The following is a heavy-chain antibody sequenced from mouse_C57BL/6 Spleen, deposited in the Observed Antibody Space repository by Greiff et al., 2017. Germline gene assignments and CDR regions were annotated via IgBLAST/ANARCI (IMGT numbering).Heavy chain of an antibody. CDR2: INPGSGGT. CDR3: AIYYDYDDWFAY. J-gene: IGHJ3*01. V-gene: IGHV1-54*01. Sequence: VQLQESGAELVRPGTSVKVSCKASGYAFTNYLIEWVKQRPGQGLEWIGVINPGSGGTNYNEKFKGKATLTADKSSSTAYMQLSSLTSEDSAVYFCAIYYDYDDWFAYWGQGTLVTVSA. D-gene: IGHD2-4*01. CDR1: GYAFTNYL.